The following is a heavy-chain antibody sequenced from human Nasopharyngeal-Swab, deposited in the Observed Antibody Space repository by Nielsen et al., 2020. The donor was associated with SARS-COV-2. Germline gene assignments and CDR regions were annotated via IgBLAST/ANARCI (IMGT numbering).Heavy chain of an antibody. CDR3: ASIRFGELIYY. CDR1: GFTFSSYA. CDR2: ISGSGGST. V-gene: IGHV3-23*01. D-gene: IGHD3-10*01. J-gene: IGHJ4*02. Sequence: GGSLRLSCAASGFTFSSYAMSWVRQAPGKGLEWVSAISGSGGSTYYADSVKGRFTISRDNSKNTLYLQMNSLRAEDTAVYYCASIRFGELIYYWGQGTLVTVSS.